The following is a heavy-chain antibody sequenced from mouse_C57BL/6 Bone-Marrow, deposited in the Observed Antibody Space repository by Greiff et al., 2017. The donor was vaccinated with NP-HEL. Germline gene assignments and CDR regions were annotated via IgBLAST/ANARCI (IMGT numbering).Heavy chain of an antibody. J-gene: IGHJ3*01. Sequence: QVQLQQSGAELMKPGASVKLSCKATGYTFTGYWIEWVKQRPGHGLEWIGEILPGSGSTNYNEKFKGKATLTADTSSNTAYMQLSSLTTEDAAIYYCAREENGDGAAYWGQGTLVTVSA. CDR3: AREENGDGAAY. V-gene: IGHV1-9*01. CDR2: ILPGSGST. D-gene: IGHD4-1*01. CDR1: GYTFTGYW.